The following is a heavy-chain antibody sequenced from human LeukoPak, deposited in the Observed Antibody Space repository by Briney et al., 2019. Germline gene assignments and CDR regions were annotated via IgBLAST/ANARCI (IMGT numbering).Heavy chain of an antibody. Sequence: SETLSLTCTVSGGSISSYYWSWIRQPPGKGLEWIGYIYYSGSTNYNPSLKSRVTISVDTSKNQFSLKLSSVTAADTAVYYCARAGGSEQWLTVDYWGQGTLVTVSS. V-gene: IGHV4-59*01. CDR1: GGSISSYY. CDR3: ARAGGSEQWLTVDY. D-gene: IGHD6-19*01. J-gene: IGHJ4*02. CDR2: IYYSGST.